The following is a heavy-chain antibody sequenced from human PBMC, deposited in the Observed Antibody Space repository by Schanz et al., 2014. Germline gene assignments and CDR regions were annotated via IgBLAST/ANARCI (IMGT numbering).Heavy chain of an antibody. V-gene: IGHV1-69*04. D-gene: IGHD2-2*02. CDR3: AGTYCSSTSCYTGYYYMDV. CDR2: IIPSLGLA. J-gene: IGHJ6*03. Sequence: QGQLVQSGPEVKEPGASVKVSCEASRYTFNTYGLNWVRQAPGQGLEWMGRIIPSLGLAKYEQKFQDKVTITADKSTSTAYMELSSLRSEDTAVYYCAGTYCSSTSCYTGYYYMDVWGKGTTVTVSS. CDR1: RYTFNTYG.